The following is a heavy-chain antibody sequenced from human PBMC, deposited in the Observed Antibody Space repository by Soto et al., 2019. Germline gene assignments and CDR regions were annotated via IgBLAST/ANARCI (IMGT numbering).Heavy chain of an antibody. CDR2: IYPGDSDT. CDR1: GYSFTSYW. CDR3: ARYPFDISAADEDYTGTVV. D-gene: IGHD3-9*01. Sequence: GESVKISCKGSGYSFTSYWIGWVRQMPGKGLEWMGIIYPGDSDTRYSPSFQGQVTISADKSISTAYLQWSSLKASYTAMYYCARYPFDISAADEDYTGTVVCGQATTEAVSS. J-gene: IGHJ6*02. V-gene: IGHV5-51*01.